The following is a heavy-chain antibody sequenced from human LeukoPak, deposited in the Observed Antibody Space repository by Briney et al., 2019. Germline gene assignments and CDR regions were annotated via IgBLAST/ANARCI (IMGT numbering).Heavy chain of an antibody. Sequence: GRSLRLSCAASGFTFDDYAMHWVRQAPGKGLEWVSGISWNSGSIGYADSVKGRFTISRDNAKNSLYLQMNSLRAEDTALYYCAKDTVSSSSWYAFDIWGQGTMVTVSS. CDR2: ISWNSGSI. CDR1: GFTFDDYA. V-gene: IGHV3-9*01. J-gene: IGHJ3*02. D-gene: IGHD6-13*01. CDR3: AKDTVSSSSWYAFDI.